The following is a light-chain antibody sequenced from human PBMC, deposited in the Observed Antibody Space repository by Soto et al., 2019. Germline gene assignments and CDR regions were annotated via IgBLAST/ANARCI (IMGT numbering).Light chain of an antibody. J-gene: IGKJ5*01. CDR2: WAS. Sequence: DIVMTQSPDSLAVSLGERATINCKSSQSVLYSSNNKNYLAWYQQKPGQPPKLLIYWASTRESGVPDRFSGSGSGTDFTLTISSLQAGDVAVYYCQQYYSPPLVFGQGTRLEIQ. V-gene: IGKV4-1*01. CDR1: QSVLYSSNNKNY. CDR3: QQYYSPPLV.